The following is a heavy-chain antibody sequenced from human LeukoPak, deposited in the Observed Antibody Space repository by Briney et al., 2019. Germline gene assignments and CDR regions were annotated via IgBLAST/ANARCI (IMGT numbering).Heavy chain of an antibody. CDR3: ATHPFTYYYGSTTWMDV. CDR2: FHPEDGET. CDR1: GYTLTELS. J-gene: IGHJ6*02. Sequence: GASVKVSCNVSGYTLTELSMHWVRQAPGKGLEWVGGFHPEDGETIYAQKFQGRVTMTEDTSTDTAYMELSSLRSEDTAVYYCATHPFTYYYGSTTWMDVWGQGTTVTLSS. D-gene: IGHD3-10*01. V-gene: IGHV1-24*01.